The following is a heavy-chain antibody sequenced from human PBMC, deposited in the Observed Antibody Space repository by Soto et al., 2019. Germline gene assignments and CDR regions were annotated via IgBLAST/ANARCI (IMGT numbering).Heavy chain of an antibody. D-gene: IGHD1-26*01. J-gene: IGHJ5*02. CDR1: GGSIRSGDYY. CDR3: ARHRFNEWELLRDLYNWFDP. Sequence: SETLSLTCTVSGGSIRSGDYYWSWIRQPPGKGLEWIGSIYYSGSTYYNPSLKSRVTISVDTSKNQFSLKLSSVTAADTAVYYCARHRFNEWELLRDLYNWFDPWGQGTLVTVSS. CDR2: IYYSGST. V-gene: IGHV4-39*01.